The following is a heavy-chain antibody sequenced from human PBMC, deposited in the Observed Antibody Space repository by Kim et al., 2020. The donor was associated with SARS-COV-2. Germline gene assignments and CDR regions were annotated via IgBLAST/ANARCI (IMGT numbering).Heavy chain of an antibody. V-gene: IGHV3-30*01. Sequence: VEGRFTISRDNSKNTLYLQINSLRAEDTAVYYCARAIEQWLAYYYYGMDVWGQGTTVTVSS. J-gene: IGHJ6*02. CDR3: ARAIEQWLAYYYYGMDV. D-gene: IGHD6-19*01.